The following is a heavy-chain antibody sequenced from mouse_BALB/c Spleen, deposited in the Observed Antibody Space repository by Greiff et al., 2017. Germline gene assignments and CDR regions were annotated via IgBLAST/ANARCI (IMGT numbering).Heavy chain of an antibody. CDR2: INSNGGST. J-gene: IGHJ2*01. CDR3: ARDEGGYYYFDY. D-gene: IGHD2-3*01. Sequence: EVKVVESGGGLVQPGGSLKLSCAASGFTFSSYGMSWVRQTPDKRLELVATINSNGGSTYYPDSVKGRFTISRDNAKNTLYLQMSSLKSEDTAMYYCARDEGGYYYFDYWGQGTTLTVSS. V-gene: IGHV5-6-3*01. CDR1: GFTFSSYG.